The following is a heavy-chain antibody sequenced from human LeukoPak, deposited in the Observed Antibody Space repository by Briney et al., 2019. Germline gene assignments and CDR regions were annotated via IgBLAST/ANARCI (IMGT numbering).Heavy chain of an antibody. Sequence: SETLSLTCAVYGGSFNGYYWSWIRQPPGKGLEWIGEINHSGSTNYNPSLKSRVTISVDTSKNQFSLKLSSVTAADTAVYYCAREGYQLLSELNWYFDLWGRGTLVTVSS. CDR1: GGSFNGYY. CDR2: INHSGST. D-gene: IGHD2-2*01. CDR3: AREGYQLLSELNWYFDL. V-gene: IGHV4-34*01. J-gene: IGHJ2*01.